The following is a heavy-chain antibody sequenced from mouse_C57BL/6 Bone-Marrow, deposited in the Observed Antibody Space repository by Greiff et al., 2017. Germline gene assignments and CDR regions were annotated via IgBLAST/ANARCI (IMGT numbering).Heavy chain of an antibody. V-gene: IGHV5-9-1*02. D-gene: IGHD1-1*01. CDR3: TRCYYGSSYNCAMDY. J-gene: IGHJ4*01. Sequence: EVQLVESGAGLVKPGGSLKLSCAASGFTFSSYAMSWVRQTPEKRLEWVAYISSGGDYIYYADTVKGRFTISRDNARNTLYLQMSSLKSEDTAMYYGTRCYYGSSYNCAMDYWGQGTSVTVSS. CDR1: GFTFSSYA. CDR2: ISSGGDYI.